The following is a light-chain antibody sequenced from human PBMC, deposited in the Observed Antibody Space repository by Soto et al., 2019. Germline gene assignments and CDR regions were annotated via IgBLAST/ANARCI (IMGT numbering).Light chain of an antibody. CDR3: QQYNSYTYT. J-gene: IGKJ2*01. CDR2: KAS. V-gene: IGKV1-5*03. Sequence: DVQMTQSTSTLSASVGDRVTITCRASQCSRSRLAWYQQTPEKAPKLLIYKASSLESGVPSRFSGSGSGTEFTLTISSLQPDDFATYYCQQYNSYTYTFGQGTKVDIK. CDR1: QCSRSR.